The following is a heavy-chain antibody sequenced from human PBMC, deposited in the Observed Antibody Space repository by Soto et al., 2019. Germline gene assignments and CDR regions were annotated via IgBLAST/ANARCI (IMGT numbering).Heavy chain of an antibody. J-gene: IGHJ3*02. Sequence: QITLQESGPALVRPTETLMLTCTYSGFSLTTSGVGVGWVRQPPGKALEWLAVIYWDDDKRYAPSLRGRLTITKDKSKNQVVLGMPHMLPLDTGTYYCARRLEQSGSSWDSGAFDIWGQGTVVAVS. D-gene: IGHD6-6*01. CDR3: ARRLEQSGSSWDSGAFDI. CDR1: GFSLTTSGVG. CDR2: IYWDDDK. V-gene: IGHV2-5*05.